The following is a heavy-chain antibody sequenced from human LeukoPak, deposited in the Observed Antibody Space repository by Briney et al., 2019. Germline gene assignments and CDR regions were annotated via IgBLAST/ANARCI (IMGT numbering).Heavy chain of an antibody. CDR3: ARGGRYYDREAFDI. D-gene: IGHD3-22*01. CDR1: GGSFSGYY. CDR2: INHSGST. V-gene: IGHV4-34*01. J-gene: IGHJ3*02. Sequence: SETLSLTCAVYGGSFSGYYWSWIRQPPGKGLEWIGEINHSGSTNYNPSLKSRVTISIDTSKNQFSLKLSSVTAADTAVYYCARGGRYYDREAFDIWGQGTMVTVSS.